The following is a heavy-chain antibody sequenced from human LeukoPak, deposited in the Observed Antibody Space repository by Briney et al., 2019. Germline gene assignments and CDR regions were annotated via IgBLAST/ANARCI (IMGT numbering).Heavy chain of an antibody. Sequence: PGRSLRLSCAASGFTFSSHWMHWVRQVPGKGLVWAARINPGGSSITYADSVKGRFTISRDNAKNTLYLQMDSLRAEDTGVYYCARSNQADDYWGQGTLVTVSS. V-gene: IGHV3-74*01. CDR1: GFTFSSHW. CDR3: ARSNQADDY. CDR2: INPGGSSI. D-gene: IGHD1-14*01. J-gene: IGHJ4*02.